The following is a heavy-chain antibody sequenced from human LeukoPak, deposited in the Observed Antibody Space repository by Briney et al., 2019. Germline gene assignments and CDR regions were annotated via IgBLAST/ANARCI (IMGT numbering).Heavy chain of an antibody. D-gene: IGHD3-22*01. J-gene: IGHJ6*03. Sequence: SETLSLTCAVYGGSFSGYYWSWIRQPPGKGLEWIGEINHGGSTNYNPSLKSRVTISLDTSKNQFSLKLSSVTAADTAVYYCARYDYYDSSASTYYYYYIDVWGKGTTVTVSS. CDR2: INHGGST. V-gene: IGHV4-34*01. CDR1: GGSFSGYY. CDR3: ARYDYYDSSASTYYYYYIDV.